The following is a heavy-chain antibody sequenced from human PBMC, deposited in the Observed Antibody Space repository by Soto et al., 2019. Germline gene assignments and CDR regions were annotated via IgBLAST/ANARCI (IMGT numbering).Heavy chain of an antibody. CDR2: ISSDGGST. Sequence: EVQLVESGGGLVQPGGSLRLSCAPSGFTFSSYAMHWVRQAPGKGLEYGSAISSDGGSTYYANSVKGRFTISRDNSKNTLYLHMGSLSAEDMAVYYCARDFLSSLAVACAHYWGQGTLVTVSS. J-gene: IGHJ4*02. D-gene: IGHD6-19*01. CDR3: ARDFLSSLAVACAHY. V-gene: IGHV3-64*01. CDR1: GFTFSSYA.